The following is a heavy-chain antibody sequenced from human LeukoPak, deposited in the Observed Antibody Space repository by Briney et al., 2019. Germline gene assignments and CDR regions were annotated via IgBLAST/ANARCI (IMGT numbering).Heavy chain of an antibody. CDR1: GGTFSSYA. CDR3: ARGQQLVLGWGYFDY. J-gene: IGHJ4*02. Sequence: SVKVSCKASGGTFSSYAISWVRQAPGQGLEWMGGIIPIFGTANYAQKFQGRVTITADEPTSTAYMELSSLRSEDTAVYYCARGQQLVLGWGYFDYWGQGTLVTVSS. D-gene: IGHD6-13*01. V-gene: IGHV1-69*13. CDR2: IIPIFGTA.